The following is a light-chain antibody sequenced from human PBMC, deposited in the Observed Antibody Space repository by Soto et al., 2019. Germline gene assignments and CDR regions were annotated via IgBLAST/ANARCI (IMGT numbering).Light chain of an antibody. CDR3: AAWDDSVNGWV. J-gene: IGLJ3*02. CDR1: SSNIGGNT. V-gene: IGLV1-44*01. CDR2: SND. Sequence: QLVLTQPPSASGTPGQRVTISCSGSSSNIGGNTVNWYQQLPGTAPKPLIYSNDQRPSGVPDRFSGSKSGTSASLAISGLQSEDEADYYCAAWDDSVNGWVFGGGTQLTVL.